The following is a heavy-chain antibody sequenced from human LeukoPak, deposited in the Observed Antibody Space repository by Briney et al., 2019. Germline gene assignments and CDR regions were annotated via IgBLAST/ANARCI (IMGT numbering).Heavy chain of an antibody. CDR3: ATDPRTTVFGTFRYYYMDV. J-gene: IGHJ6*03. Sequence: GASVKVSCKASGYTFTSYAMNWVRQAPGQGLEWMGWINPDSGYTNYAQKFQGRVTMTRGTSINTAYMELSRLTSDDTAVYYCATDPRTTVFGTFRYYYMDVWGEGTTVAVSS. CDR2: INPDSGYT. D-gene: IGHD3-3*01. V-gene: IGHV1-2*02. CDR1: GYTFTSYA.